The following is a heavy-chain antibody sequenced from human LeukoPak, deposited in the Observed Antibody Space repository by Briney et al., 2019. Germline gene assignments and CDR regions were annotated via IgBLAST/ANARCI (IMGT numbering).Heavy chain of an antibody. Sequence: KPGESLKISCKASVFSFTNYWIARVRQMPGEGLEWMGSIYPGDSDTRYNPSFQGQVTISADKSIKTAYLQWSSLKASDTAMYYCARRRGGNTGGFYFDYWGQGSLVTVSS. D-gene: IGHD3-16*01. CDR3: ARRRGGNTGGFYFDY. CDR2: IYPGDSDT. CDR1: VFSFTNYW. J-gene: IGHJ4*02. V-gene: IGHV5-51*01.